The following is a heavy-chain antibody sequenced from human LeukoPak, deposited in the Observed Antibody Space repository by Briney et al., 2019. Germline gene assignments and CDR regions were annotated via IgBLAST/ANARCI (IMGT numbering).Heavy chain of an antibody. Sequence: GGSLRLSCAASGFTFTGYEMHWVRQASGKGLEWIGRIRSRANSYATAYAASVAGRFTISRDDSQNTAYLQMNSLKTEDVAVYYCSRYVDTPLDCWGQGALVTVSS. V-gene: IGHV3-73*01. CDR1: GFTFTGYE. D-gene: IGHD5-18*01. CDR2: IRSRANSYAT. J-gene: IGHJ4*02. CDR3: SRYVDTPLDC.